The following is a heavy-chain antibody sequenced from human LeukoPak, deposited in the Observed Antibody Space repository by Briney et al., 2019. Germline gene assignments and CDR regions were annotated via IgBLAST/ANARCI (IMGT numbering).Heavy chain of an antibody. CDR2: ISSSGSTI. CDR1: GFTFSSYE. J-gene: IGHJ5*02. V-gene: IGHV3-48*03. CDR3: ARGYYYDGSGYT. D-gene: IGHD3-22*01. Sequence: GGSLRLSCAASGFTFSSYEMNWVRQAPGKGLEWVSYISSSGSTIYYADSVKGRFTISRDNAKNSLYLQMNSLRAEDTAVYYCARGYYYDGSGYTWGQGTLVTVSS.